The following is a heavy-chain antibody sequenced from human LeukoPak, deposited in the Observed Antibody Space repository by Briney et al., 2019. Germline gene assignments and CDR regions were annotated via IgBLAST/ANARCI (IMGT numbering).Heavy chain of an antibody. J-gene: IGHJ4*02. D-gene: IGHD4-11*01. CDR3: ARAAYSDFPNY. CDR1: GFTFSSYW. CDR2: INSDDSAT. V-gene: IGHV3-74*01. Sequence: PGGSLRLSCAASGFTFSSYWMHWVRQAPGKGLVWVSRINSDDSATYADSVKGRFTIFRDNAKNTVYLQMNSLRAEDTAVYYCARAAYSDFPNYWGQGTLVTVSS.